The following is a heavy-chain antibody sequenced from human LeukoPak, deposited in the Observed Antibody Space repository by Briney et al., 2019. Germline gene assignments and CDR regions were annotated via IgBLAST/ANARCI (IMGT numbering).Heavy chain of an antibody. J-gene: IGHJ4*02. CDR2: ISSNGGRT. D-gene: IGHD6-6*01. CDR3: VKGVAARRGHFDS. V-gene: IGHV3-64D*09. Sequence: GGSLRLSCAASGFTFSSYAMHWVRQAPGKGLEYVSAISSNGGRTYYAASVKGRFTISRDNSKNTLYLQMRSLRAEDTAVYYCVKGVAARRGHFDSWGQGTLVTVSS. CDR1: GFTFSSYA.